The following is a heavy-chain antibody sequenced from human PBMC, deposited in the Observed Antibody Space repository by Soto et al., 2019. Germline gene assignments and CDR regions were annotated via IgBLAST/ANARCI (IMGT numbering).Heavy chain of an antibody. Sequence: GSLRLSCAASGFSFSTYAMTWVRQAPGKGLEWVSVVSYSGDTTYYAESVKARFTISRDNSKNTLYLQMNSLRGDDTAVYYCAKVYGSGSRPYYYGMDVWGQGTTVTVSS. D-gene: IGHD2-15*01. J-gene: IGHJ6*02. V-gene: IGHV3-23*01. CDR2: VSYSGDTT. CDR1: GFSFSTYA. CDR3: AKVYGSGSRPYYYGMDV.